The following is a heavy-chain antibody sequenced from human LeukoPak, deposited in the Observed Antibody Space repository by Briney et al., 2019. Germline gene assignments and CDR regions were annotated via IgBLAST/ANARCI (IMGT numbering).Heavy chain of an antibody. V-gene: IGHV4-59*08. D-gene: IGHD5-24*01. CDR1: GGSISSYY. CDR3: ARLGVMATMVAY. J-gene: IGHJ4*02. CDR2: IYYRGST. Sequence: SETLSLTCTVSGGSISSYYWSWIRQPPGKGLEWIGYIYYRGSTDYNPSLKSRVTISVDTSKNQFSLKLRSVTAADTAVYYCARLGVMATMVAYWGQGALVTVSS.